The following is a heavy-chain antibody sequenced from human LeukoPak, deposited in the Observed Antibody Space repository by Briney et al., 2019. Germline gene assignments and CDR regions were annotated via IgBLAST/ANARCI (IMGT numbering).Heavy chain of an antibody. Sequence: GGSLRLSCAASGLTFSDFWMHWVRQPPGKGLVWVALVKGDGRTTIYADSVKGRFPISRDNAKNTLYLQMNSLRADDSGVYYCATGHSYGYDYWGQGVLVTVSS. CDR3: ATGHSYGYDY. D-gene: IGHD5-18*01. CDR1: GLTFSDFW. J-gene: IGHJ4*02. V-gene: IGHV3-74*01. CDR2: VKGDGRTT.